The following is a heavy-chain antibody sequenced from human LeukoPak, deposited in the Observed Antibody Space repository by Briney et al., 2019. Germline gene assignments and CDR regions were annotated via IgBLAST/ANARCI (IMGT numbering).Heavy chain of an antibody. D-gene: IGHD3-16*01. CDR2: VCSSVDT. CDR1: AGSISSYY. J-gene: IGHJ4*02. Sequence: AESLSLTCTVSAGSISSYYWSWIRQPPGKGLEWIGYVCSSVDTNYNPSLKSRLTMSIDTSKNQFSLKMNSVTAADTAVYFCAREATRGSVTWYPPFDYWGQGILVTVSS. V-gene: IGHV4-59*01. CDR3: AREATRGSVTWYPPFDY.